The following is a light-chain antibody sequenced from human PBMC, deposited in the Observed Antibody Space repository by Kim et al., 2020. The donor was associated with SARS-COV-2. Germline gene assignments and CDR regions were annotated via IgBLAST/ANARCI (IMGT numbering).Light chain of an antibody. Sequence: DIVMTQSPDSLAVSLGERATINCKSSQSVLYSSNNKNYLLWYQQKPGQPPKLLIYWASTRESGVPDRFSGSGSGTDFTLTISSLQAEDVAVYYCQQFYNTPWTLGQGTKVEIK. CDR3: QQFYNTPWT. CDR2: WAS. CDR1: QSVLYSSNNKNY. V-gene: IGKV4-1*01. J-gene: IGKJ1*01.